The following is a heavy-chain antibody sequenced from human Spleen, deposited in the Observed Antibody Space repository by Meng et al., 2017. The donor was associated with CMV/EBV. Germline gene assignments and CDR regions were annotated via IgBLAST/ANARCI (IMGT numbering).Heavy chain of an antibody. J-gene: IGHJ6*02. CDR3: AREGLRLTRGMDV. CDR1: GGSLSSVGYY. D-gene: IGHD4-17*01. V-gene: IGHV4-31*02. CDR2: IYYSGST. Sequence: SGGSLSSVGYYWSWIRQHPGKGLEWIGYIYYSGSTYYNPSLKSRVTISIDTSKNQFSLKLSSVTAADTAVYYCAREGLRLTRGMDVWGQGTTVTVSS.